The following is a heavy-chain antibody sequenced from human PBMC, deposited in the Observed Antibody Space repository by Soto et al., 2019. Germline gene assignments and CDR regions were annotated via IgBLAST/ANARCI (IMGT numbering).Heavy chain of an antibody. CDR3: AREGYDSSGYSGFFDY. CDR2: ISSNGGST. CDR1: GFTFSSYA. Sequence: PGGSLRLSCAASGFTFSSYAMHWVRQAPGKGLEYVSAISSNGGSTYYANSVKGRFTISRDNSKNTLYLQMGSLRAEDMAVYYCAREGYDSSGYSGFFDYWGQGTLVTVSS. J-gene: IGHJ4*02. D-gene: IGHD3-22*01. V-gene: IGHV3-64*01.